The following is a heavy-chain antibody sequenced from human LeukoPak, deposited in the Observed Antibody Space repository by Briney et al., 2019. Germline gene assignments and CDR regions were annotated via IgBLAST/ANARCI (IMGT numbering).Heavy chain of an antibody. CDR2: ISSSSSYT. Sequence: GGSLRLSCAASGFTFSDYYMSWIRQAPGKGLEWVSYISSSSSYTNYADSVKGRFTISRDNAKNSLYLQMNSLRAEDTAVYYCAREVIAAAGTCWFDPWGQGTLVTVSS. CDR1: GFTFSDYY. J-gene: IGHJ5*02. D-gene: IGHD6-13*01. CDR3: AREVIAAAGTCWFDP. V-gene: IGHV3-11*05.